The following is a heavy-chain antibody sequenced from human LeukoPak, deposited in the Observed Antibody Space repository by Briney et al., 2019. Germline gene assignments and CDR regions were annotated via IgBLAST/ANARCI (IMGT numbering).Heavy chain of an antibody. J-gene: IGHJ6*03. Sequence: SETLSLTCTVSGGSISTGDYYWGWIRQPPGKGLEWIGSIYYSGSTYYNPSLKSRVTISVDTSKNQFSLKLSSVTAADTAVYYCARLTRSDYYYYYMDVWGKGTTVTVSS. V-gene: IGHV4-39*07. CDR1: GGSISTGDYY. CDR3: ARLTRSDYYYYYMDV. D-gene: IGHD4-17*01. CDR2: IYYSGST.